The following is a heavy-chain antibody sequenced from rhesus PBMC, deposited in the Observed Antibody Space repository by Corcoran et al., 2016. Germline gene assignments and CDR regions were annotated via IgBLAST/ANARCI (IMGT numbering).Heavy chain of an antibody. CDR3: ARTRGGSGGWSNWYFDL. CDR1: GGSISDSYY. V-gene: IGHV4-92*01. J-gene: IGHJ2*01. CDR2: IYGSGGGT. Sequence: QVQLQESGPGLVKPSETLSLTCTVSGGSISDSYYWSWIRQPPGKGLAWMGRIYGSGGGTNENPALKRLDTSSKDTAKNQFSRNLSAGTSADTAVYYCARTRGGSGGWSNWYFDLWGPGTPITISS. D-gene: IGHD6-37*01.